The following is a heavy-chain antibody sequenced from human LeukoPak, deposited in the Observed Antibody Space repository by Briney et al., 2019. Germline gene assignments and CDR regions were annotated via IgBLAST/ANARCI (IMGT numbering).Heavy chain of an antibody. J-gene: IGHJ4*02. V-gene: IGHV3-23*01. Sequence: GGSLRLSCAASGFTFSSYTMSWVRQAPGKGLEWVSGVSGSGGNIHYADSVKGRFTISRDNSKNTLYLQMNSLRAEDTAVYYCAASLPNIVVVPATKGPFGYWGQGALVTVSS. D-gene: IGHD2-2*01. CDR3: AASLPNIVVVPATKGPFGY. CDR2: VSGSGGNI. CDR1: GFTFSSYT.